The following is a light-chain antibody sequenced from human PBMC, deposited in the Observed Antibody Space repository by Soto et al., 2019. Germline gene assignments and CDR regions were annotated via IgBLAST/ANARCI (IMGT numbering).Light chain of an antibody. CDR3: AAWDDSLSGWV. J-gene: IGLJ7*01. CDR2: RNN. V-gene: IGLV1-47*01. CDR1: SSNIGSNY. Sequence: QSVLTQPPSASGTPGQRVTISCSGSSSNIGSNYVYWYQQLPGTAPKLLIYRNNQRASGVPDRFSGSKSGTSASLAISGLRSEDEADYYCAAWDDSLSGWVFGGGTQLTGL.